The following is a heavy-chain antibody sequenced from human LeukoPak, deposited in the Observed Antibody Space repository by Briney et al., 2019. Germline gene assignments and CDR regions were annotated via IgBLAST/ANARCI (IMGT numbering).Heavy chain of an antibody. CDR1: GGTFSSYA. D-gene: IGHD6-13*01. J-gene: IGHJ4*02. V-gene: IGHV1-69*06. Sequence: GASVKVSCKASGGTFSSYAISWVRQAPGQGLEWMGWINPNLGTTNYAQKFQGRVTITADKSTSTAYMELSSLRSEDTAVYYCARGSIAAAVYFDYWGQGTLVTVSS. CDR3: ARGSIAAAVYFDY. CDR2: INPNLGTT.